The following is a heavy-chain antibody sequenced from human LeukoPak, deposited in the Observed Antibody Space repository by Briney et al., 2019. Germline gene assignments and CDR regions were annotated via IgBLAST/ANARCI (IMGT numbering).Heavy chain of an antibody. CDR1: GGTFSSYA. V-gene: IGHV1-69*05. CDR3: ARDSPDSSSWYRHDAFDI. J-gene: IGHJ3*02. D-gene: IGHD6-13*01. Sequence: GASVKVSCKASGGTFSSYAISWVRQAPGQGLEWMGGIIPIFGTANYAQKFQGRVTITTDESTSTAYMELSSLRSEDTAVYYCARDSPDSSSWYRHDAFDIWGQGTMVTVSS. CDR2: IIPIFGTA.